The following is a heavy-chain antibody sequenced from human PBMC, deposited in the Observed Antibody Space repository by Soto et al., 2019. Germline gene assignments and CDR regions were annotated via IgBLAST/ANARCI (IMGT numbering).Heavy chain of an antibody. J-gene: IGHJ4*02. CDR3: ALKRLGFCSRSACFSGYFDS. Sequence: GESLKISCKTSGYSFVAYWIGWVRQVPGQGLEWIGIINADDSETRYSPSFEGQATMSVDKSITTAYLQLKSLKASDSAIYYCALKRLGFCSRSACFSGYFDSWGQETLVTVSS. CDR1: GYSFVAYW. D-gene: IGHD6-13*01. V-gene: IGHV5-51*01. CDR2: INADDSET.